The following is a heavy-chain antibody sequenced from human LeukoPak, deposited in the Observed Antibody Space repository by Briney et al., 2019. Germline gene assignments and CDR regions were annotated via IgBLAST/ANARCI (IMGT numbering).Heavy chain of an antibody. Sequence: SQTLSPTCTVSGASITSGAYDWSWTRHHPWKGLEWIGYIYYSGTTYYNPSLKSRVTLSIDTSKNPFSMTLSSVTAADTAVYYCARGSIVHPRWFDPWGQGTLVSVSS. CDR3: ARGSIVHPRWFDP. J-gene: IGHJ5*02. V-gene: IGHV4-31*03. CDR1: GASITSGAYD. CDR2: IYYSGTT. D-gene: IGHD2-15*01.